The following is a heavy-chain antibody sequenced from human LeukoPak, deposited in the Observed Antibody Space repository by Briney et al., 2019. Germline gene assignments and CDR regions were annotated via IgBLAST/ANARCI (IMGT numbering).Heavy chain of an antibody. CDR3: ARENRGHYFDY. J-gene: IGHJ4*02. Sequence: GGSLRLSCAASGFTFSTYWMTWVRQAPGKGLEWVSYISSSSSTIYYADSVKGRFTISRDNAKNSLYLQMNSLRAEDTAVYYCARENRGHYFDYWGQGTLVTVSS. CDR2: ISSSSSTI. CDR1: GFTFSTYW. D-gene: IGHD7-27*01. V-gene: IGHV3-48*01.